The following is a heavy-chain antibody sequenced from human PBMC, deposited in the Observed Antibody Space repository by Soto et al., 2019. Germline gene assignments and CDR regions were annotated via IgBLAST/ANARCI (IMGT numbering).Heavy chain of an antibody. CDR3: ERHRSKGYFDY. D-gene: IGHD2-15*01. CDR2: IYYSGST. V-gene: IGHV4-39*01. Sequence: QPPGKGLEWIGSIYYSGSTYYNPSLKSRVTISVDTSKNQFSLKRSSVTAADTAVYYCERHRSKGYFDYWGQGTLVSVSS. J-gene: IGHJ4*02.